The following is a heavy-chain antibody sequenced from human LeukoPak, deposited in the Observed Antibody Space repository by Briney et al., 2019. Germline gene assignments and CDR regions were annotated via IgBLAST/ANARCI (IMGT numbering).Heavy chain of an antibody. Sequence: GGSLSLSCAVTEFPVSTPWMHRVSHPPGQGLGWASRIYSDESSIRYADSVKGRFTISRDNAKNTLYLQMNSLRAEDTAVYYCARGNSGTFDYWGQGTLVTVSS. CDR2: IYSDESSI. J-gene: IGHJ4*02. V-gene: IGHV3-74*01. CDR3: ARGNSGTFDY. D-gene: IGHD1-26*01. CDR1: EFPVSTPW.